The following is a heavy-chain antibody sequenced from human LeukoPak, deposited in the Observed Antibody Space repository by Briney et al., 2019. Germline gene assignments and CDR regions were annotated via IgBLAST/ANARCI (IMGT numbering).Heavy chain of an antibody. CDR3: ARDSAGNQYSSGNFDL. V-gene: IGHV3-53*01. D-gene: IGHD3-10*01. J-gene: IGHJ4*02. CDR1: GFAVKSSY. CDR2: LYAGGES. Sequence: GGSLRLSCAASGFAVKSSYMNWVRQAPGKGLEWVSFLYAGGESYYADSVLGRFTISRDNSNNTVFLEMNSLTADDTAVYFCARDSAGNQYSSGNFDLWGQGTLVTVSS.